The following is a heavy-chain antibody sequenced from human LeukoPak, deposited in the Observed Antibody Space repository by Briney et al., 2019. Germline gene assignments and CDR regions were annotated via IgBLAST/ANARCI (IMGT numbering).Heavy chain of an antibody. V-gene: IGHV3-7*01. D-gene: IGHD3-10*01. Sequence: PGGSLRLSCAASGFTFSSYWMSWVRQAPGKGLEWVANIKQDGSEKYYVDSVKGRFTISRDNAKNSLYLQMNSLRAEDTAVYYCARERVEITMVRGVINWFDPWGQGTLVTVSS. CDR1: GFTFSSYW. CDR3: ARERVEITMVRGVINWFDP. CDR2: IKQDGSEK. J-gene: IGHJ5*02.